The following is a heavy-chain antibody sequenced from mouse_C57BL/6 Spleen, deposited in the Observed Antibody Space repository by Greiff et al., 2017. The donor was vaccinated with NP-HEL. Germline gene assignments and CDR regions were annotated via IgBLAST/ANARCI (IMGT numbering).Heavy chain of an antibody. Sequence: VQLQQPGAELVKPGASVKLSCKASGYTFTSYWMQWVKQRPGQGLEWIGEIDPSDSYTNYNQKFKGKATLTVDTSSSTAYMQLSSLTSEDSAVYYCARWGGSSSYWYFDVWGTGTTVTVSS. D-gene: IGHD1-1*01. J-gene: IGHJ1*03. CDR3: ARWGGSSSYWYFDV. CDR2: IDPSDSYT. V-gene: IGHV1-50*01. CDR1: GYTFTSYW.